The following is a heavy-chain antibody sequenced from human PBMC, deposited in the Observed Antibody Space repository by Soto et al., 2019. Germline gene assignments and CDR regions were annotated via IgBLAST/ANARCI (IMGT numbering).Heavy chain of an antibody. D-gene: IGHD6-19*01. V-gene: IGHV1-18*01. CDR3: ARDRGVAPPVAGNTHYYYYIDV. CDR2: ISAYNGAT. CDR1: GYSFTNYG. Sequence: QEQLVQSGGEVTKPGASVKVSCKASGYSFTNYGITWVRQSPGQGFEWMGWISAYNGATNYAQKLQGRVTMTTDASPSTAYLELRSLRSDDTAVYYCARDRGVAPPVAGNTHYYYYIDVWGKGTTVTVSS. J-gene: IGHJ6*03.